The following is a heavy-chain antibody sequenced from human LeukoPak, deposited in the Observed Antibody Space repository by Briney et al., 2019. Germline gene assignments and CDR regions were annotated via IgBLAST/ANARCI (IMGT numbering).Heavy chain of an antibody. Sequence: ASVKVSCKASGYTFTGYYMHWVRQAPGQGLEWKGWINPNSGGTNYAQKFQGRVTMTRDTSISTAYMELSRLRSDDTAVYYCARSGSGYFTTYDYWGQGTLVTVSS. J-gene: IGHJ4*02. CDR2: INPNSGGT. D-gene: IGHD3-3*01. CDR1: GYTFTGYY. CDR3: ARSGSGYFTTYDY. V-gene: IGHV1-2*02.